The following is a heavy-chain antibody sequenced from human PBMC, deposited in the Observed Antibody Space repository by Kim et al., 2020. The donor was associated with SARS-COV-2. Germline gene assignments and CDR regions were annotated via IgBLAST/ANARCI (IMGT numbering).Heavy chain of an antibody. D-gene: IGHD3-10*01. CDR2: ISYDGSEI. V-gene: IGHV3-33*05. J-gene: IGHJ6*02. CDR3: ARGTSKWLGKHYVYYYGLDV. Sequence: GGSLRLSCVASRFRFSRHGMHWVRQAPGKGLEWVAVISYDGSEIYYADSVKGRFTIPRDNFNNTLYLHMNSLRAEDTAVYYCARGTSKWLGKHYVYYYGLDVWGQGTTVTVS. CDR1: RFRFSRHG.